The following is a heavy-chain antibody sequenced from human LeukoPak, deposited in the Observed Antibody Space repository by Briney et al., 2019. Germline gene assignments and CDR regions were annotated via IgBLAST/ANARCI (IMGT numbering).Heavy chain of an antibody. V-gene: IGHV4-31*03. J-gene: IGHJ5*02. D-gene: IGHD3-16*01. CDR3: ARDMTSHRIDP. Sequence: SETLSLTCTVSGDSMTSGAYYWSWIRQRPGEGLEWIGFIYFSRSTYYNPSLKSRIKISVDTSKNQFSLQLSSVTAADTAVYYCARDMTSHRIDPWGQGTLVTVSS. CDR1: GDSMTSGAYY. CDR2: IYFSRST.